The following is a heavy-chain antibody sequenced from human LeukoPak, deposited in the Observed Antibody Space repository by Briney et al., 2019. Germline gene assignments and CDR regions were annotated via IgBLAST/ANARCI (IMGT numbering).Heavy chain of an antibody. J-gene: IGHJ4*02. V-gene: IGHV5-51*01. CDR3: ARDLMVRALDY. CDR2: IFPRDSET. CDR1: GYRFTNNW. D-gene: IGHD3-10*01. Sequence: GESLKISCEGSGYRFTNNWIGWVRQMPGKGLEWMGIIFPRDSETRYSPSFQGQVTISADKSINTAYLEWSSLKASDTAMYYCARDLMVRALDYWGQGTLVTVSS.